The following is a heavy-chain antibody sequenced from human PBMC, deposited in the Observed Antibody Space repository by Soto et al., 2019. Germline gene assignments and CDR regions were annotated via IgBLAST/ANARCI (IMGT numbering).Heavy chain of an antibody. Sequence: GGSLRLSCAASGFIFSTYTMYWVRKAPGKGLEWVALVSYDGSNTYHAESVKGRFTISRDDSKNTLYLQMSSLGVEDTAVYYCARARAGRVVIASFDSWGQGTLVTVSS. CDR1: GFIFSTYT. V-gene: IGHV3-30-3*01. CDR3: ARARAGRVVIASFDS. D-gene: IGHD2-21*01. J-gene: IGHJ4*02. CDR2: VSYDGSNT.